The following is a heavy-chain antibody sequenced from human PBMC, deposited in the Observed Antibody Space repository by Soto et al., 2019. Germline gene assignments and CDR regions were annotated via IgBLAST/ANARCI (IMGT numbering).Heavy chain of an antibody. Sequence: ASVKVSCKVSGYTLTELSMHWVRQAPGKGLEWMGGFDPEDGETIYAQKFQGRVTMTEDTSTDTAYMELSSLRSEDTAVYYCATEPGRGYSYGQVNCWGQGTLVTVSS. CDR1: GYTLTELS. J-gene: IGHJ4*02. V-gene: IGHV1-24*01. CDR2: FDPEDGET. D-gene: IGHD5-18*01. CDR3: ATEPGRGYSYGQVNC.